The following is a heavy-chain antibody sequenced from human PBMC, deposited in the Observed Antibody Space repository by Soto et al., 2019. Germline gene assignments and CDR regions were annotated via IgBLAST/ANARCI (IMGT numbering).Heavy chain of an antibody. CDR2: IYHSGST. Sequence: QVQLQESGPGLVKPSGTLSLTCAVSSGSISSSNWWSWVRQPPGKGLEWIGEIYHSGSTNYNPSLKSRVTMSVDQSRNQFSLTVSSVAAADTAVYYCVVCWYSSIFDYWGQGTLVTVSS. J-gene: IGHJ4*02. V-gene: IGHV4-4*02. CDR1: SGSISSSNW. D-gene: IGHD6-13*01. CDR3: VVCWYSSIFDY.